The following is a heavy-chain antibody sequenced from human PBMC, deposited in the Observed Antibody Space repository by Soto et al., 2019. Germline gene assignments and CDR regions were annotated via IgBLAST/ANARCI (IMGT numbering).Heavy chain of an antibody. V-gene: IGHV1-69*18. CDR1: GDTFRNYA. CDR3: ARDPGIAVVGRGTSFEH. J-gene: IGHJ4*02. CDR2: IIPLFST. D-gene: IGHD6-19*01. Sequence: QVQLVQSGAEVKKPGSSVKVSCKASGDTFRNYAFTWVRQAPGQGLEWMGTIIPLFSTRYAQKFQGRVTMTADESTSTVYMDLSSLKSDDTAVYYCARDPGIAVVGRGTSFEHWGQGTLVIVSS.